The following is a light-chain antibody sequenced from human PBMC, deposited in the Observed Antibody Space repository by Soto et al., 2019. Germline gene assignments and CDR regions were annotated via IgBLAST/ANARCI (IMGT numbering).Light chain of an antibody. CDR3: QSYDTSLSSLYV. J-gene: IGLJ1*01. CDR1: SSNIGAGSD. CDR2: GNT. V-gene: IGLV1-40*01. Sequence: QSVLTQPPSVSGAPGQRVTISCTGSSSNIGAGSDVHWYPQLPGKAPKLLIYGNTNRPSGVPDRFSGSKSGTSASLAIAGLQTEDEADYYCQSYDTSLSSLYVFGTGTKVTVL.